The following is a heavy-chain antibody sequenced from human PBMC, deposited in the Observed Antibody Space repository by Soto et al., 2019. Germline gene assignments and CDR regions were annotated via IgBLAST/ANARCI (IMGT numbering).Heavy chain of an antibody. V-gene: IGHV1-46*01. Sequence: ASVKVSCKASGYTFTSYYMHWVRQAPGQGLEWMGIINPSGGSTSYAQKFQGRVTMTRDTSPSTVYMELSSLRSEDTAVYYCARVAKLELRYYYYGMDVWGQGTTVTVSS. J-gene: IGHJ6*02. D-gene: IGHD1-7*01. CDR1: GYTFTSYY. CDR2: INPSGGST. CDR3: ARVAKLELRYYYYGMDV.